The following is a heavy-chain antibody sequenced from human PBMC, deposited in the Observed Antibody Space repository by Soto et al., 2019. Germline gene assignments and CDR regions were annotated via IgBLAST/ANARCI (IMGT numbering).Heavy chain of an antibody. V-gene: IGHV4-30-4*02. D-gene: IGHD3-22*01. Sequence: SDTLSLTCTVSGGSISSGDYYWSWISQTPGKGLEWIGYIYYSGSTYYNPSLKSRVTISVDTSKNQFSLKLSSVTAADTAVYYCARQFYNYYDSSGYPKTTYYYGMDVWGQGTTVTVSS. CDR2: IYYSGST. CDR1: GGSISSGDYY. J-gene: IGHJ6*02. CDR3: ARQFYNYYDSSGYPKTTYYYGMDV.